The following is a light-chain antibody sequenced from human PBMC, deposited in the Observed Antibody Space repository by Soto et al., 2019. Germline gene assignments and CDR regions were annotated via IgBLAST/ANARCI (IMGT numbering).Light chain of an antibody. V-gene: IGKV1-5*01. CDR3: QKYNSAPLT. J-gene: IGKJ4*01. Sequence: DIQMSQSPSTVSASVGDRDTIPCRASQSISSWLAWYQQKPGKAPKLLVYDASSLESGVPSRFSGSGSGTDFTLTISCLQSEDFAAYYCQKYNSAPLTFGGGTKVDI. CDR2: DAS. CDR1: QSISSW.